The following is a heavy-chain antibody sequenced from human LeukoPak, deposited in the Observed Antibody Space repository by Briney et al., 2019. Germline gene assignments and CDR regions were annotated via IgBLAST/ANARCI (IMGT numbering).Heavy chain of an antibody. CDR2: IDPSDSYT. CDR1: GYSFTSCW. D-gene: IGHD5-12*01. Sequence: GESLKISCKGSGYSFTSCWISWVGQMPGKGLEWMGRIDPSDSYTNYSPSFQGHVTISADKSISTAYLQWSSLKASDTAMYYCARQLYSGYDPDYWGQGTLVTVSS. J-gene: IGHJ4*02. CDR3: ARQLYSGYDPDY. V-gene: IGHV5-10-1*01.